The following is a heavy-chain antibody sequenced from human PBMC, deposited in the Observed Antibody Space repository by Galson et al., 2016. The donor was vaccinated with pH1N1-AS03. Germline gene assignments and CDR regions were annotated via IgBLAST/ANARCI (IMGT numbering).Heavy chain of an antibody. V-gene: IGHV3-21*01. Sequence: SLRLSCADSGFTFSSYSMTWVRQAPGKGLEWVSFIRNSGSYISYGDSVKGRFTVSRDNAKNSLYRQMNSLRAEETSVYYCARGNYYDVDLKEYYFDYWGQGTLVTVSS. CDR1: GFTFSSYS. J-gene: IGHJ4*02. D-gene: IGHD3-22*01. CDR3: ARGNYYDVDLKEYYFDY. CDR2: IRNSGSYI.